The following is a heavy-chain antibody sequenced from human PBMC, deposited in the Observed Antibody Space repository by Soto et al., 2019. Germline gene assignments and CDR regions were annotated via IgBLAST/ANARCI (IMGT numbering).Heavy chain of an antibody. CDR1: GGSISSGDYY. CDR3: ARVGVGPYDFLHSAIDY. J-gene: IGHJ4*02. D-gene: IGHD3-3*01. Sequence: PSETLSLTCTVSGGSISSGDYYWSWIRQPPGKGLEWIGYIYYSGSTYYNPSLKSRVTISVDTSKNQFSLKLSSVTAADTAVYYCARVGVGPYDFLHSAIDYWGQGTLVTVSS. CDR2: IYYSGST. V-gene: IGHV4-30-4*01.